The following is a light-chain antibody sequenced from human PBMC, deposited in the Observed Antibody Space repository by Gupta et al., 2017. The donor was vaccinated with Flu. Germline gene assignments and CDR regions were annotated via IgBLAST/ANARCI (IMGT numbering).Light chain of an antibody. V-gene: IGLV3-1*01. CDR1: KLGDKY. CDR2: QDS. CDR3: QAWDSSTGV. Sequence: SYELTQPPSVSVSPGQTASITCSGDKLGDKYACWYQRKPGQSPMLVIYQDSKRPSGIPERFSGSTSGNTATLTISGTQAMDEADYYCQAWDSSTGVFGGGTRLTVL. J-gene: IGLJ2*01.